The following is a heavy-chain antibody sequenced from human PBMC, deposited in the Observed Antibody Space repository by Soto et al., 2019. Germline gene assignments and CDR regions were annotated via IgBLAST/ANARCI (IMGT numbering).Heavy chain of an antibody. D-gene: IGHD1-26*01. V-gene: IGHV3-48*02. CDR1: GFTFSSYS. Sequence: EVQLVESGGGLVQPGGSLRLSCAASGFTFSSYSMNWVRQAPGKGLEWVSYISSSSSTIYYEDSVKGRCTISRDDANTSLDLPMISRRDEDTAVYYWACIGGSSVRWVDYWGQGTLVTVSS. CDR3: ACIGGSSVRWVDY. J-gene: IGHJ4*02. CDR2: ISSSSSTI.